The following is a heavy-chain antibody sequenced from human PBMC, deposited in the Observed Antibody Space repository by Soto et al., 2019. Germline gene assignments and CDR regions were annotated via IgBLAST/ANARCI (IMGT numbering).Heavy chain of an antibody. V-gene: IGHV3-21*01. CDR2: VSSSSTYI. Sequence: XVSLSLSCAASGLTFSSYTMNWVRQAPGKGLEWVSSVSSSSTYIYYADSVKGRFTISRDNAKNSLYLQMNSLRAEDTAIYYCARGYHSTTWYGGQFDYWGQGTLVTVSS. CDR3: ARGYHSTTWYGGQFDY. CDR1: GLTFSSYT. J-gene: IGHJ4*02. D-gene: IGHD6-13*01.